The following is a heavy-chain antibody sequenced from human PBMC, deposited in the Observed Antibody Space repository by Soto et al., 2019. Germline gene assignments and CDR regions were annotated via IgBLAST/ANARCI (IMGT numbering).Heavy chain of an antibody. CDR3: AKVLGGNYGSGSYE. Sequence: EVQLLESGGGLVQPGGSLRLSCAASGFTFSSYAMSWVRQAPGKGLEWVSAISGSGGSTYYADSVKGRFTISRDNSKDTLYLQMNSLRAEDTAVYYCAKVLGGNYGSGSYEWGQGTLVTVSS. V-gene: IGHV3-23*01. D-gene: IGHD3-10*01. CDR1: GFTFSSYA. CDR2: ISGSGGST. J-gene: IGHJ4*02.